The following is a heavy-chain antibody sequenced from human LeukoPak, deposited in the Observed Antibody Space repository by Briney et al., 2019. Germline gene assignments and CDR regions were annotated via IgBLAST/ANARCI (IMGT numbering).Heavy chain of an antibody. CDR1: GFTFSSYA. J-gene: IGHJ4*02. V-gene: IGHV3-23*01. CDR2: ISGSGGST. CDR3: AKDLSIAVARSADY. Sequence: PGGSLRLSCAASGFTFSSYAMSWVRQAPGKGLEWVSAISGSGGSTYYADSVKGRFTISRDNSKNTLYLQMNSLRAEDTAVYYCAKDLSIAVARSADYWGQGTLVTVSS. D-gene: IGHD6-19*01.